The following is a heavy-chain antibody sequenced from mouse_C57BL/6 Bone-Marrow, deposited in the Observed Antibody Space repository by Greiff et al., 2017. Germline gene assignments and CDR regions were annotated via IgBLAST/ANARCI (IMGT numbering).Heavy chain of an antibody. D-gene: IGHD1-1*01. J-gene: IGHJ2*01. CDR1: GFNIKNTY. Sequence: VQLQQSVAELVRPGASVKLSCTASGFNIKNTYMHWVKQRPEQGLEWIGRIDPANGNTKYAPKFQGKATRTADTSANTAYLQLSSLTSEDTAIYYCARYPYYYGSSLDYWGQGTTLTVSS. V-gene: IGHV14-3*01. CDR2: IDPANGNT. CDR3: ARYPYYYGSSLDY.